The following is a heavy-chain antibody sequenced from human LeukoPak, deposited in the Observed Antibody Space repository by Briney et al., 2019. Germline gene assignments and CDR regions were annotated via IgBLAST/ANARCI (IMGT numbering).Heavy chain of an antibody. CDR1: GGSISSYY. CDR3: ATYGSGSPIYY. J-gene: IGHJ4*02. V-gene: IGHV4-59*08. CDR2: IYDSGST. Sequence: SETLSLTCTVSGGSISSYYWSWIRQPPGKGLEWIGYIYDSGSTNYNPFLKSRVTISVDTSKNQFSLNLSSVTAADTAVYYCATYGSGSPIYYWGQGTLVTVSS. D-gene: IGHD3-10*01.